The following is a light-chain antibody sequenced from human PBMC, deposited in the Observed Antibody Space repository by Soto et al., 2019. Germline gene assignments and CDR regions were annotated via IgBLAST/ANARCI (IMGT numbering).Light chain of an antibody. V-gene: IGKV3D-20*02. Sequence: EIVLTQSPGTLSLSPGETATVSCMATESLITKALAWYQQKPGQAPRLLIYGAFTRDAAIPDRFNGSGSGTDFALTISRLELEDFAVYYGQQRGKFPSTFGPGTKVEMK. J-gene: IGKJ2*02. CDR2: GAF. CDR3: QQRGKFPST. CDR1: ESLITKA.